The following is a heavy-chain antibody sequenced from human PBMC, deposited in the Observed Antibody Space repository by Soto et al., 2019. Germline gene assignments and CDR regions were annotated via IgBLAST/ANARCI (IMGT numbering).Heavy chain of an antibody. CDR1: GFTFSSYG. Sequence: QVPLVESGGGVVQPGRSLRLSCAASGFTFSSYGMHWVRQAPGKGLEWVAVIWYDGSNKYYADSVKGRFTISRDNSKNTLYLQMNSLRAEDTAVYYCARDYYGSGSYSRYYYYYYGMDVWGQGTTVTVSS. CDR2: IWYDGSNK. D-gene: IGHD3-10*01. CDR3: ARDYYGSGSYSRYYYYYYGMDV. J-gene: IGHJ6*02. V-gene: IGHV3-33*01.